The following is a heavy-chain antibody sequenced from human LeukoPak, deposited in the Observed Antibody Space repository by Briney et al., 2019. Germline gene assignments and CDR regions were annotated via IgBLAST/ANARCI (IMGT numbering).Heavy chain of an antibody. Sequence: GGSLRLSCAASGFTFSSYSMDWVRQAPGKGLEWVSSISSSSSYIYYADSVKGRFTISRDNAKNSLYLQMNSLRAEDTAVYYCARVNGDIDAFDIWGQGTMVTVSS. V-gene: IGHV3-21*01. J-gene: IGHJ3*02. CDR2: ISSSSSYI. CDR3: ARVNGDIDAFDI. D-gene: IGHD4-17*01. CDR1: GFTFSSYS.